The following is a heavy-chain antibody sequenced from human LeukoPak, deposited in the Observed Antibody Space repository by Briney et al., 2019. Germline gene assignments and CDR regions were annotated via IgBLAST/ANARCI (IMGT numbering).Heavy chain of an antibody. CDR2: FCHCGST. Sequence: PSETLSLTCAVSADSINSRNWWSWVRQSPGKGLEWIGEFCHCGSTNYNPSLRSRATISVDKSKSQFSLKLNSVSAADTAVYYCVRNGRHYFDFWGQGTLVTVSS. D-gene: IGHD2-8*01. J-gene: IGHJ4*02. CDR3: VRNGRHYFDF. CDR1: ADSINSRNW. V-gene: IGHV4-4*02.